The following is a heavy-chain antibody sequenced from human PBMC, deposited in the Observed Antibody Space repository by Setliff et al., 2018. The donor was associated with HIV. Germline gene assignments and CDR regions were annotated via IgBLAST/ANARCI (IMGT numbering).Heavy chain of an antibody. D-gene: IGHD3-22*01. V-gene: IGHV1-69*10. Sequence: SVKVSCKASGGTFSGYAISWVRQAPGQGLEWMGGIIPILGIANYAQKFQGRVTITADESTSTAYMELSSLRSEDTAVYYCADSSGYYSGFSYWGQGTLVTVSS. J-gene: IGHJ4*02. CDR1: GGTFSGYA. CDR3: ADSSGYYSGFSY. CDR2: IIPILGIA.